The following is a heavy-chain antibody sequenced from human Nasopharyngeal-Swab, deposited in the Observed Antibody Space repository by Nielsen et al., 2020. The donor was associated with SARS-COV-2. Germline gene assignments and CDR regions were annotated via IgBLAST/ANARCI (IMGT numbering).Heavy chain of an antibody. D-gene: IGHD3-10*01. CDR2: MNPNSGNT. Sequence: ASVKVSCKASGYTFTSYVINWVRQATGQGLEWMGWMNPNSGNTGYAQKFQGRVTMTRNTSISTAYMELSSLRSEDTAVYYCVRGGVPGYYYYYYYMDVWGKGTTVTVSS. J-gene: IGHJ6*03. CDR1: GYTFTSYV. CDR3: VRGGVPGYYYYYYYMDV. V-gene: IGHV1-8*01.